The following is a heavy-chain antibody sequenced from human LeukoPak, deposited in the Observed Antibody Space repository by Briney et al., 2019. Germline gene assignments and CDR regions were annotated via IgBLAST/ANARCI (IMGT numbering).Heavy chain of an antibody. CDR3: ERTYYDILTGYNPYFDY. CDR1: GFTFSSYT. CDR2: ITASSTAI. D-gene: IGHD3-9*01. V-gene: IGHV3-21*01. Sequence: GGSLRLSCAASGFTFSSYTMNWVRQAPGKGLEWVSSITASSTAIYSADSVKGRFTISRDNAKNFLYLQMNSLRAEDTAVYYCERTYYDILTGYNPYFDYWGQGILVTVSS. J-gene: IGHJ4*02.